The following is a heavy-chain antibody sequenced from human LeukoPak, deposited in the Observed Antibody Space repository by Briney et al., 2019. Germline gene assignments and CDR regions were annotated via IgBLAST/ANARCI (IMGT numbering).Heavy chain of an antibody. V-gene: IGHV3-23*01. CDR3: AKGGQQQLVSDY. J-gene: IGHJ4*02. Sequence: GGSLRLSCAASGFTFSSYGMHWVRQAPGKGLEWVSAISGSGGSTYYADSVKGRFTISRDNSKNTLYLQMNSLRAEDTAVYYCAKGGQQQLVSDYWGQGTLVTVSS. D-gene: IGHD6-13*01. CDR2: ISGSGGST. CDR1: GFTFSSYG.